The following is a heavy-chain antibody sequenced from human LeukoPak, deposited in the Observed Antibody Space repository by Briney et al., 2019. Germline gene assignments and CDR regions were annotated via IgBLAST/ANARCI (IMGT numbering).Heavy chain of an antibody. J-gene: IGHJ3*02. CDR1: GGSISSYY. D-gene: IGHD6-13*01. Sequence: SETLSLTCTVSGGSISSYYWSWIRQPPGKGLEWIGYIYYSGSTNYNPSLKSRVTISVDTSKNQFSLKLSSVTAADTAVYYCARTSSAGKRNDAFDIWGKGTMVTVSS. V-gene: IGHV4-59*01. CDR3: ARTSSAGKRNDAFDI. CDR2: IYYSGST.